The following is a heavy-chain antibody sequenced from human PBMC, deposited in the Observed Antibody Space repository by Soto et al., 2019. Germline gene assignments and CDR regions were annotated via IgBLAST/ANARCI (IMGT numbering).Heavy chain of an antibody. V-gene: IGHV3-7*01. Sequence: GGSLRLSCAASGFTFSSYWMSWVRQAPGKGLEWVANIKQDGSEKYYVDSVKGRFTISRDNAKNSLYLQMNSLRAEDTAVYYCARDHGLIAPYAMPEFDYWGQGTLVTVSS. D-gene: IGHD6-13*01. J-gene: IGHJ4*02. CDR3: ARDHGLIAPYAMPEFDY. CDR2: IKQDGSEK. CDR1: GFTFSSYW.